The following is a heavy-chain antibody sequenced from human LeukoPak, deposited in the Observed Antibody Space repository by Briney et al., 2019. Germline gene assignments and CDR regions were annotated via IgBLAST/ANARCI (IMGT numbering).Heavy chain of an antibody. D-gene: IGHD1-1*01. CDR2: IYYSGST. CDR1: GGSISSYY. V-gene: IGHV4-59*01. Sequence: PSETLSLTCTVSGGSISSYYWSWIRQPPGKGLEWIGYIYYSGSTNYNPSLKSRVTISVDTSKNQFSLKLSSVTAADTAVYYCAAHNWNDFYYYGMDVWGKGTTVTVSS. J-gene: IGHJ6*04. CDR3: AAHNWNDFYYYGMDV.